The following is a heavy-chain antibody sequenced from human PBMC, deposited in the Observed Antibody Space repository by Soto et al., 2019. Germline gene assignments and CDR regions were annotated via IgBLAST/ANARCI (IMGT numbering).Heavy chain of an antibody. CDR3: ARVQTYSSSWYHFDY. J-gene: IGHJ4*02. Sequence: ASVKVSCKESGYTLTDNYMHWVRQAPGQGLEWMGIINPSGGNTKYAQKFQGRVTMTRDTSTSTVYMELSSLRSEDTAVYYCARVQTYSSSWYHFDYWGQGTLVTVSS. D-gene: IGHD6-19*01. CDR2: INPSGGNT. CDR1: GYTLTDNY. V-gene: IGHV1-46*01.